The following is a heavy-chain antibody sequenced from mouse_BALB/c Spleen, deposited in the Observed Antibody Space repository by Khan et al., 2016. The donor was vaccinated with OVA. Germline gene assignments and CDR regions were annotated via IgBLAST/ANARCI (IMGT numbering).Heavy chain of an antibody. D-gene: IGHD1-1*01. J-gene: IGHJ2*01. Sequence: EVKLEESGGGLVQPGGSMKLSCVASGFTFSNYWMNWVRQSPEKGLEWVAEIRLKSNNYATHYAESVKGRFTISRDDSKSSVYLQMNNLRAEDTGIYSCTRGLYYGSIYYFDYWGQGTTLTVSS. CDR1: GFTFSNYW. V-gene: IGHV6-6*02. CDR2: IRLKSNNYAT. CDR3: TRGLYYGSIYYFDY.